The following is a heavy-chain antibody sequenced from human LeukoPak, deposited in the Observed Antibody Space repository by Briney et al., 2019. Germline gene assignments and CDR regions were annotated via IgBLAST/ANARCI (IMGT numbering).Heavy chain of an antibody. CDR2: IWYDGSNK. CDR3: ARDLRGSTPYYYYYMDV. V-gene: IGHV3-33*01. J-gene: IGHJ6*03. CDR1: GFTFSSYG. Sequence: GGSLRLSCAAPGFTFSSYGMHWVRQAPGKGLEWVAVIWYDGSNKYYADSVKGRFTISRDNSKNTLYLQMNSLRAEDTAVYYCARDLRGSTPYYYYYMDVWGKGTTVTVSS. D-gene: IGHD1-26*01.